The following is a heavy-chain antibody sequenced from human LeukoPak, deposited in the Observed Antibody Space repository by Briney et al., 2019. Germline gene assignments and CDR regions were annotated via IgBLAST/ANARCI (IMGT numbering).Heavy chain of an antibody. J-gene: IGHJ2*01. V-gene: IGHV5-51*01. CDR3: ARTPGSSDYRGYQYWYFDL. CDR2: IYPGHSDT. D-gene: IGHD5-12*01. Sequence: PGESLKISCKGSGYRFTNYWVTWVRQTPGKGLELMGLIYPGHSDTRYSPSFQGQVTISADESITTTYLQWSSLKASDTAIYYCARTPGSSDYRGYQYWYFDLWGRGTLVTVSS. CDR1: GYRFTNYW.